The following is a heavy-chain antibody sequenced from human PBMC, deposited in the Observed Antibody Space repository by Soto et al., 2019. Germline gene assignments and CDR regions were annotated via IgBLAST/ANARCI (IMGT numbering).Heavy chain of an antibody. J-gene: IGHJ6*02. CDR3: ARGMGSYYYYHGMDG. CDR2: IIPIFGTA. CDR1: GGTFSSYA. D-gene: IGHD3-10*01. Sequence: SVKVSCKASGGTFSSYAISWVRQAPGQGLEWMGGIIPIFGTANYAQKFQGRVTITADESTSTAYMELSSLRSEDTAVYYWARGMGSYYYYHGMDGWGQETTVTVSS. V-gene: IGHV1-69*13.